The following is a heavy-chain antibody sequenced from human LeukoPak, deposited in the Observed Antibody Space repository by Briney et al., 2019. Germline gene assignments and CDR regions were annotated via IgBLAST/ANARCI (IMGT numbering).Heavy chain of an antibody. V-gene: IGHV4-4*02. J-gene: IGHJ5*02. D-gene: IGHD5-18*01. CDR1: GVSISSSNW. CDR2: IYHSGST. Sequence: SETLSLTCAVSGVSISSSNWWSWVRQPPGQGLEWIGEIYHSGSTNYDPSLKSRVTISVDKSKNQFSLKLSSVTAADTAVYYCARERTAMVNPWFDPWGQGTLVTVSS. CDR3: ARERTAMVNPWFDP.